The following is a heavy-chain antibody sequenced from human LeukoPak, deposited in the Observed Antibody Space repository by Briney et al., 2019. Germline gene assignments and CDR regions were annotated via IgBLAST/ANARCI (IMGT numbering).Heavy chain of an antibody. J-gene: IGHJ4*02. V-gene: IGHV1-8*01. CDR1: GYTFTSYD. D-gene: IGHD3-22*01. CDR3: SRGGGDSSGYYYVPFDY. Sequence: ASVKVSCKASGYTFTSYDIHWVRQATGQGLEWMGGMNPNSGNTGYAQKFQGRVTMTRNTSISTAYMELSSLRSEDTAVYYCSRGGGDSSGYYYVPFDYWGQGTLVTVSS. CDR2: MNPNSGNT.